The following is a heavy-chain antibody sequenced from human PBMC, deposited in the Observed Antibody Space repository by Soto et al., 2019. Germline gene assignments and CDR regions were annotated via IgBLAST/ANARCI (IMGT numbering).Heavy chain of an antibody. J-gene: IGHJ5*02. D-gene: IGHD2-2*01. CDR3: ARVPCITTTCSPLNWFDP. CDR2: INPNSGDT. V-gene: IGHV1-2*02. CDR1: GYTFTGYY. Sequence: QVQLVQSGAEVKKPGASVKVSCKASGYTFTGYYIHWVRQAPGQGLEWMGWINPNSGDTSSAQKFQGRVTMTRDTSISTAYMELSRLRSDDTAVYYCARVPCITTTCSPLNWFDPWGQGTLVTVSS.